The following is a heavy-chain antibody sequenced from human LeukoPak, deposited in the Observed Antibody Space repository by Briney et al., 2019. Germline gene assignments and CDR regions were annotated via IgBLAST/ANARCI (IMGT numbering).Heavy chain of an antibody. D-gene: IGHD6-13*01. Sequence: GVSLRLSCAASGFTFSSYAMHWVRQAPGKGLEWVAVISYDGSNKYYADSVKGRFTISRDNSKNTLYLQMNSLRAEDTAVYYCARAYSSSWYYYYGMDVWGQGTTVTVSS. J-gene: IGHJ6*02. V-gene: IGHV3-30*04. CDR1: GFTFSSYA. CDR2: ISYDGSNK. CDR3: ARAYSSSWYYYYGMDV.